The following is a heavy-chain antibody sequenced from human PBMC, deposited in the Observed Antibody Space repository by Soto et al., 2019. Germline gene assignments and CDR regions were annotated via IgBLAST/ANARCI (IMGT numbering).Heavy chain of an antibody. CDR3: ARDTSHYFDH. V-gene: IGHV1-18*01. CDR1: GYTFITYG. CDR2: ITPYNGKT. J-gene: IGHJ4*02. D-gene: IGHD2-2*01. Sequence: ASVKVSCKASGYTFITYGVTWVRQAPGQGLEWMGWITPYNGKTHYAQKFQDRVTMTTDTAATISYMELMSLTSDDSAMYFCARDTSHYFDHWGQGMLVTVSS.